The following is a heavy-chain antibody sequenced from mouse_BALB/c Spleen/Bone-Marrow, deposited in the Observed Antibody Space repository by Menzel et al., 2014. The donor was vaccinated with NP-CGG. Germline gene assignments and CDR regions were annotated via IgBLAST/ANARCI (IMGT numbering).Heavy chain of an antibody. V-gene: IGHV14-3*02. J-gene: IGHJ4*01. CDR3: ASATTATYYAMDY. Sequence: VQLQQSGAELVKPGASVKLSCTASGFNIKDTYMHWVKQRPEQGLEWIGRIDPANGNTKYDPKFQGKATITTDTSSNTAYLQVSSLTSEDTAVYYCASATTATYYAMDYWGQGTSDTVSS. CDR2: IDPANGNT. D-gene: IGHD1-2*01. CDR1: GFNIKDTY.